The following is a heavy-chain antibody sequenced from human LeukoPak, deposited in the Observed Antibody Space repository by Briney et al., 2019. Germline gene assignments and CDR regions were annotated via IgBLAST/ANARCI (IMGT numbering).Heavy chain of an antibody. V-gene: IGHV3-23*01. CDR2: LSGSGGST. CDR1: GFTFSTYA. Sequence: GGSLRLPCDASGFTFSTYAMSWVRQAPGEGLEWVSGLSGSGGSTWYADSVKGRFTISRDNSKNTVYLHMNSLRAKDTAVYYCAKFEGLCGSANTCYHFDCWGQGTLVTVSS. CDR3: AKFEGLCGSANTCYHFDC. D-gene: IGHD2-2*01. J-gene: IGHJ4*02.